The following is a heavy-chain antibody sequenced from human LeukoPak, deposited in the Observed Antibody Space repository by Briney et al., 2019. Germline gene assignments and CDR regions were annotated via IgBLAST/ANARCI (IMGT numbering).Heavy chain of an antibody. J-gene: IGHJ4*02. D-gene: IGHD4-11*01. Sequence: SETLSLTCTVSGGSISSSSYYWGWIRQPPGKGLEWIGSIYYSGSTYCNPSLKSRVTISVDTSKNQFSLKLSSVTAADTAVYYCARLRKSYSNSIDYWGQGTLVTVSS. CDR1: GGSISSSSYY. CDR3: ARLRKSYSNSIDY. V-gene: IGHV4-39*01. CDR2: IYYSGST.